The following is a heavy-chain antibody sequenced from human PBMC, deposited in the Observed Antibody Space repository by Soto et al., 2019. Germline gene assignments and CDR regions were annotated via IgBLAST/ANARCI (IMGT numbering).Heavy chain of an antibody. J-gene: IGHJ6*02. Sequence: QVQLVESGGGVVQPGRSLRLSCAASGFTFSSYAMHWVRQAPGKGLEWVAVISYDGSNKYYADSVKGRFTISRDNSKNTLYLQMNSLRAEDTAVYYCARDPTVGAPRPLYGMDVWGQGTTVTVSS. CDR2: ISYDGSNK. D-gene: IGHD1-26*01. CDR1: GFTFSSYA. V-gene: IGHV3-30-3*01. CDR3: ARDPTVGAPRPLYGMDV.